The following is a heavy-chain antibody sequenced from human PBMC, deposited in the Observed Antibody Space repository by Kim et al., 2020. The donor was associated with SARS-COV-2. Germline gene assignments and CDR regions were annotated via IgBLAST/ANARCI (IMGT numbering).Heavy chain of an antibody. CDR2: ISNDGSNK. Sequence: SLRLSCAASGFTFSSYGMHWVRQAPGKGLEWVAVISNDGSNKYYADSVKGRFTISRDNSKNTVYLQMNSLRAEDTAVYYCAKGDYYDSSGYYYELGYWGQGTLVTVSS. CDR3: AKGDYYDSSGYYYELGY. D-gene: IGHD3-22*01. CDR1: GFTFSSYG. V-gene: IGHV3-30*18. J-gene: IGHJ4*02.